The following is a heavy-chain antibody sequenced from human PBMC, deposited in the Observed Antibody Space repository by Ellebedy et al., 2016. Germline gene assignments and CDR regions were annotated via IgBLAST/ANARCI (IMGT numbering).Heavy chain of an antibody. V-gene: IGHV1-24*01. J-gene: IGHJ4*02. Sequence: ASVKVSCKASGGTFSSYAISWVRQAPGQGLEWMGGFDPEDGETIYAQKFQGRVTMTEDTSTDTAYMELSSLRSEDTAVYYCATGGCGGDCDYWGQGTLVTVSS. CDR3: ATGGCGGDCDY. D-gene: IGHD2-21*01. CDR2: FDPEDGET. CDR1: GGTFSSYA.